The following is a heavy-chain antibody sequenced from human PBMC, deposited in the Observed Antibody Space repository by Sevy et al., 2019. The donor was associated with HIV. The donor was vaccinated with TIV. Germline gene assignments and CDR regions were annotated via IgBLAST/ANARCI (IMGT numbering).Heavy chain of an antibody. J-gene: IGHJ6*02. D-gene: IGHD3-3*01. CDR3: ARWHDFWSGYYTGYYYGMDV. Sequence: LTCTVSGGSISSGGYYWTWIRQHPGKGLEWIGYIYYSGTTYYNPSLKSRVTISVDTSKNQFSLKLSSVTAADTAVYYCARWHDFWSGYYTGYYYGMDVWGQGTTVTVSS. CDR1: GGSISSGGYY. CDR2: IYYSGTT. V-gene: IGHV4-31*03.